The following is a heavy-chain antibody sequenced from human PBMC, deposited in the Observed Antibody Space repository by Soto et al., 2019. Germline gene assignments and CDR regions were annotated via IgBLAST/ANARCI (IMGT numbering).Heavy chain of an antibody. D-gene: IGHD2-2*01. CDR2: ISAYNGNT. Sequence: ASVKVSCKASGYTFTSYGISCVRQAPGQGLEWMGWISAYNGNTNYAQKLQGRVTMTTDTSTSTAYMELRSLRSDDTAVYYCARVQVPAAPRGNAFDIWGQGTMVTVSS. CDR3: ARVQVPAAPRGNAFDI. J-gene: IGHJ3*02. CDR1: GYTFTSYG. V-gene: IGHV1-18*01.